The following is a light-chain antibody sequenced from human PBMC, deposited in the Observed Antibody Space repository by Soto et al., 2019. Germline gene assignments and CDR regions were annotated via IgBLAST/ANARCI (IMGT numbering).Light chain of an antibody. CDR3: SSYAGSNNLV. CDR1: SSDVGYYDY. CDR2: EVT. V-gene: IGLV2-8*01. J-gene: IGLJ1*01. Sequence: QSALTQPPSASGFPGQSVTISCTGTSSDVGYYDYVSWYQQHPDKAPKLVIYEVTKRPSGVPDRVSASKSGNTASLTVSGLRAEDEADYYCSSYAGSNNLVFGSGTKVTVL.